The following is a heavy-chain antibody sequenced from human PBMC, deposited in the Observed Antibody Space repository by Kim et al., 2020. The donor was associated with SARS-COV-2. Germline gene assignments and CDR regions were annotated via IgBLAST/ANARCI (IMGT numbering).Heavy chain of an antibody. V-gene: IGHV5-51*01. D-gene: IGHD3-22*01. CDR2: T. CDR3: ERKISGNFPFDY. Sequence: TIYSPSLQGHVTISVDNSIRTAYLQWSSLKASDTDMYYCERKISGNFPFDYWGQGTLVTVSS. J-gene: IGHJ4*02.